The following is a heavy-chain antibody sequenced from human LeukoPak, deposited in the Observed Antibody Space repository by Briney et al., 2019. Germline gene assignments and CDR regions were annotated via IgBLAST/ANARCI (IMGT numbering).Heavy chain of an antibody. D-gene: IGHD6-13*01. V-gene: IGHV3-33*06. J-gene: IGHJ6*03. CDR3: AKEGLSSLDYYYYYMDV. CDR1: GFTFSSYG. Sequence: PGRSLRLSCAASGFTFSSYGMHWVRQAPGKGLEWVAVIWYDGSNKYYVDSVKGRFTISRDNSKNTLYLQMNSLRAEDTAVYYCAKEGLSSLDYYYYYMDVWGKGTTVTVSS. CDR2: IWYDGSNK.